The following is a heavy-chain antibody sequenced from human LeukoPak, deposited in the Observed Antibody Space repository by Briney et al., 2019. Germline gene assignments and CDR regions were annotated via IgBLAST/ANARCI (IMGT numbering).Heavy chain of an antibody. D-gene: IGHD3-22*01. J-gene: IGHJ4*02. CDR1: GGTFSSYA. V-gene: IGHV1-69*13. CDR3: ARGPVSLDYYDSSGYYDGVDY. CDR2: IIPIFGTA. Sequence: GASVKVSCKASGGTFSSYAISWVRQAPGQGLEWMGGIIPIFGTANYAQKFQGRVTITADESTSTAYMELSSLRSEDTAVYYCARGPVSLDYYDSSGYYDGVDYWGQGTLVTVSS.